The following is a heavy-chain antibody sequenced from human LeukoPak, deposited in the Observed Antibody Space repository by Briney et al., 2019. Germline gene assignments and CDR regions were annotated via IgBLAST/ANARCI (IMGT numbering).Heavy chain of an antibody. D-gene: IGHD5-24*01. Sequence: ASVKVSCKASGYTFTGYYMHWVRQPPGQGLEWMGWINPNSGGTNYAQKFQGRVTMTRDTSISTAYMELSRLRSDDTAVYYCARDMRDGFNWFDPWGQGTLVTVSS. J-gene: IGHJ5*02. CDR2: INPNSGGT. V-gene: IGHV1-2*02. CDR3: ARDMRDGFNWFDP. CDR1: GYTFTGYY.